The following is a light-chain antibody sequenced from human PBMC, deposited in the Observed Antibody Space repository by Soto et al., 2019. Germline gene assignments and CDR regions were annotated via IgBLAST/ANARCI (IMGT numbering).Light chain of an antibody. V-gene: IGKV3-20*01. Sequence: EIVLTQSPGTLSLSPGDRVTLSCGASQRIGSSFLAWYQQKPGQSPTLLIYGTSVRATGIPDRFSGSGSGTDFTLTISRLEPEDFAVYYCQQYGSSPPWTFGQGTKVDIK. CDR3: QQYGSSPPWT. CDR1: QRIGSSF. CDR2: GTS. J-gene: IGKJ1*01.